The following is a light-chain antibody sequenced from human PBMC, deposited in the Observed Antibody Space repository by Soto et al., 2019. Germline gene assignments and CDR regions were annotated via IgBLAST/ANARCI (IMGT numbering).Light chain of an antibody. CDR2: GAS. Sequence: EIVITQSPATLSVSPGERATLSCRASQSVSSNLAWYQQKPGQAPRLLIYGASTRATGIPARFSGSGSGTEFTLTISSLQSEDFAVYYCQHRGTFGQGTKVDIK. CDR3: QHRGT. J-gene: IGKJ1*01. CDR1: QSVSSN. V-gene: IGKV3-15*01.